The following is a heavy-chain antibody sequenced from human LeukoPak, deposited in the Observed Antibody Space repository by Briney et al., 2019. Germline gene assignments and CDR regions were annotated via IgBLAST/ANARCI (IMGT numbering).Heavy chain of an antibody. D-gene: IGHD6-19*01. J-gene: IGHJ4*02. Sequence: SETLSLTCAVYGGSYGGSFSGYYWSWIRQPPGKGLEWIGGINHSGSTNYNPSLKSRVTISVDTSKIQFSLKVRSVTAADTAVYYCAREAPYSSGWHLDYWGQGTLVTVSS. CDR1: GGSYGGSFSGYY. CDR2: INHSGST. CDR3: AREAPYSSGWHLDY. V-gene: IGHV4-34*01.